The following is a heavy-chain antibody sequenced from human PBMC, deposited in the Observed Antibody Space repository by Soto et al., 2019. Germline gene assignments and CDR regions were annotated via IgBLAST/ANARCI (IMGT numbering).Heavy chain of an antibody. CDR3: ASWGGYSK. Sequence: QVQLVQSGAEVKKPGASVKVSCKAYGYTFSTYDINWVRQATGQGPEWMGWMNPNSGNTGYAHNFQGRVTMTRNTSISTAYLELSSLRSEDTAVYYCASWGGYSKWGQGTLVTVYS. CDR1: GYTFSTYD. D-gene: IGHD3-3*01. J-gene: IGHJ4*02. CDR2: MNPNSGNT. V-gene: IGHV1-8*01.